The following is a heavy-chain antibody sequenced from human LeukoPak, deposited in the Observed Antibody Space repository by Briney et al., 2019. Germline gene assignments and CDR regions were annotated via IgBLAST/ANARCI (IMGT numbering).Heavy chain of an antibody. Sequence: PGSSVKVSCKASGYTFTGYYMHWVRQAPGQGLEWMGRINPNSGGTNYAQKFQGRVTMTRDTSISTAYMELSRLRSDDTAVYYCARDLAGGGVAATLGFDYWGQGTLVTVSS. CDR1: GYTFTGYY. D-gene: IGHD2-15*01. J-gene: IGHJ4*02. V-gene: IGHV1-2*06. CDR3: ARDLAGGGVAATLGFDY. CDR2: INPNSGGT.